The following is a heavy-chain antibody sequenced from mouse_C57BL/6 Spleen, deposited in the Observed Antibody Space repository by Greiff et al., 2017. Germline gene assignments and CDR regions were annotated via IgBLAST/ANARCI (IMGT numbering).Heavy chain of an antibody. CDR3: ARFEGYDGYPFAY. V-gene: IGHV1-52*01. CDR2: IDPSDSET. Sequence: QVQLQQSGAELVRPGSSVKLSCKASGYTFTSYWMHWVKQRPIQGLEWIGNIDPSDSETHYNQKFKDKATLTVDKSSSTAYMQLSSLTSEDSAVYYCARFEGYDGYPFAYWGQGTLVTVSA. D-gene: IGHD2-3*01. CDR1: GYTFTSYW. J-gene: IGHJ3*01.